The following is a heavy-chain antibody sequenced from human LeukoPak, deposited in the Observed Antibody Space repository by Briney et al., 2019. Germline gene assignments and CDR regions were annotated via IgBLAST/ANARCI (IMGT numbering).Heavy chain of an antibody. J-gene: IGHJ5*02. CDR3: ARGRAARNQNWFDP. V-gene: IGHV1-2*06. Sequence: ASVKVSCKASGYTFTGYYMHWVRQAPGQGLEWKGRINPNSGGTDYAQKFQGRVTMTRDTSISTAYMELSRLRSDDTAVYYCARGRAARNQNWFDPWGQGTLVTVSS. D-gene: IGHD2-15*01. CDR2: INPNSGGT. CDR1: GYTFTGYY.